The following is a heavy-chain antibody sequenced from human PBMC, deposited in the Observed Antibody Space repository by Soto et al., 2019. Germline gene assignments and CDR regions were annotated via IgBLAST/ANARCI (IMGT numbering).Heavy chain of an antibody. Sequence: QVQLQESGPGLVKPSQTLSLTCTVSGGSISSGDYYWSWIRQPPGKGLEWIGYIYYSGSTYYNPFLKSRVTISVDTSKNQFSLKLSSVTAADTSVYYCARVMGYCINTSCPNWFNPWGQGFLVTVSS. CDR1: GGSISSGDYY. CDR2: IYYSGST. D-gene: IGHD2-2*01. V-gene: IGHV4-30-4*01. J-gene: IGHJ5*02. CDR3: ARVMGYCINTSCPNWFNP.